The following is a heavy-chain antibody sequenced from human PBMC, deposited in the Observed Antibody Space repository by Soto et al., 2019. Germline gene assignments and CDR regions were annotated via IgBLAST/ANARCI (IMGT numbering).Heavy chain of an antibody. CDR2: IWYDGSNK. D-gene: IGHD6-19*01. CDR1: GFTFSSYG. J-gene: IGHJ6*02. CDR3: ARDRAVAGTTLYHYYYGMDV. V-gene: IGHV3-33*01. Sequence: PGGSLGLSCAESGFTFSSYGMHWVRQAPGKGLEWVAVIWYDGSNKYYADSVKGRFTISRDNSKNTLYLQMNSLRAEDTAVYYCARDRAVAGTTLYHYYYGMDVWGQGTTVTVSS.